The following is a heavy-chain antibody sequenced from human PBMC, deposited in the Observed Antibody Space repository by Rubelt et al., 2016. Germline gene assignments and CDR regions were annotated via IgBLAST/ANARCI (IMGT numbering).Heavy chain of an antibody. J-gene: IGHJ5*02. D-gene: IGHD6-19*01. Sequence: GAEVKKPGESLRISCKGSGYSFTSYWISWVRQMPGKGLEWMGRIDPSDSYTNYSPSFQGHVTISADKSISTAYLQWSSLKASDTAMYYCARRRDSSGWYDWVDPWGQGTLVTVSS. CDR2: IDPSDSYT. CDR1: GYSFTSYW. CDR3: ARRRDSSGWYDWVDP. V-gene: IGHV5-10-1*01.